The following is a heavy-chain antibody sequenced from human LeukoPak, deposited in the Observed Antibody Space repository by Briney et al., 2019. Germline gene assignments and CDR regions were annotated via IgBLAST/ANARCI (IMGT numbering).Heavy chain of an antibody. Sequence: GGSLRLSCAASGFTFSSYSMNWVRQAPGKGLEWVSYISSSTIYYADSVKGRFTISRDIAKNSLYLQMNSLRAEDTAVYYCARNMYTSGWYRLGYWGRGTLVTVSS. V-gene: IGHV3-48*01. CDR3: ARNMYTSGWYRLGY. CDR1: GFTFSSYS. D-gene: IGHD6-19*01. CDR2: ISSSTI. J-gene: IGHJ4*02.